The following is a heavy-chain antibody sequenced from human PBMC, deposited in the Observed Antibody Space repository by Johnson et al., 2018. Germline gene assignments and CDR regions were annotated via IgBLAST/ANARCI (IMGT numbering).Heavy chain of an antibody. V-gene: IGHV3-33*01. D-gene: IGHD4-17*01. J-gene: IGHJ6*02. CDR2: IWYDGTNT. Sequence: QVQLVQSGGGVVQPGRSLRLSCAASGFTFSSYGMHWVRQAPGKGLEWVAVIWYDGTNTYYTDSVKGRFTISRDNSKNTLYLQMNSLRAEDTAGYYCARITAYGGGSYYYGMEVGGQGTTVTVSS. CDR1: GFTFSSYG. CDR3: ARITAYGGGSYYYGMEV.